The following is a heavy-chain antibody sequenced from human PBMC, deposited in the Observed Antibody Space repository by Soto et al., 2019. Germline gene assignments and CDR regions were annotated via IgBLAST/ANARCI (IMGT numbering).Heavy chain of an antibody. V-gene: IGHV3-43*01. J-gene: IGHJ4*01. Sequence: GGSLRLSCAASGFTFDDYTMHWVRQAPGKGLEWVSLISWDGGSTYYADSVKDRFTISRDNSKNSLYLQMNSLRTEDTALYYCAKDIRSGIAAAGPGYWGHGTLVTVSS. CDR3: AKDIRSGIAAAGPGY. CDR2: ISWDGGST. D-gene: IGHD6-13*01. CDR1: GFTFDDYT.